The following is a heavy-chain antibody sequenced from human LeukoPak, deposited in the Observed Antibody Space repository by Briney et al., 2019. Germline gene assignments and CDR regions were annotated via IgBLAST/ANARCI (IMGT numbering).Heavy chain of an antibody. CDR2: VNTDGSST. CDR3: ARRGSYYYESSGYDAEYFDL. D-gene: IGHD3-22*01. Sequence: GGSLRLSCAASGFTFSSYEMNWVRQAPGKGLVWVSRVNTDGSSTTYADSVKGRFTISRDKAKNTLYLQMNSLGAEDTAVYYCARRGSYYYESSGYDAEYFDLWGRGTLVTVSS. V-gene: IGHV3-74*01. J-gene: IGHJ2*01. CDR1: GFTFSSYE.